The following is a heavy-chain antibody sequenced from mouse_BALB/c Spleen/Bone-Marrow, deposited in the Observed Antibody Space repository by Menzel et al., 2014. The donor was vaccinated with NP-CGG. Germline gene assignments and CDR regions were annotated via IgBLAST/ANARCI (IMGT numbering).Heavy chain of an antibody. V-gene: IGHV1S81*02. J-gene: IGHJ3*01. CDR3: ARYDGPAWFAY. CDR1: GYTFTSYW. Sequence: QVHLQQPGAELVKPGASVKLSCKASGYTFTSYWIHWVKLRPGHGLEWIGEINPSNGRTNYNEKFKNKATLTVDKSSSTAYIQLSSLTSEDSAVYYCARYDGPAWFAYWGQGTLVTVS. D-gene: IGHD2-3*01. CDR2: INPSNGRT.